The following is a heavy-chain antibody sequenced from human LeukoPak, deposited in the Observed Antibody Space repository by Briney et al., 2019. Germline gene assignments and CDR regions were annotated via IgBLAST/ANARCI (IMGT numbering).Heavy chain of an antibody. D-gene: IGHD4-17*01. V-gene: IGHV1-8*01. J-gene: IGHJ6*04. CDR1: GYTFTSYE. CDR3: ARLQTTVTTRFLDV. Sequence: GASVKVSCKASGYTFTSYEINWVRQATGQGLEWMGWMNPNSGNTGYAQKFQGRVTMTRNTSISTAYMELSSLRSEDTAVYYCARLQTTVTTRFLDVWGKGTTVTVSS. CDR2: MNPNSGNT.